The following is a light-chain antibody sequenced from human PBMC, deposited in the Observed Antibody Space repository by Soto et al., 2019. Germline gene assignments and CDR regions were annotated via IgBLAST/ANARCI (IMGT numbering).Light chain of an antibody. V-gene: IGKV3-20*01. J-gene: IGKJ5*01. Sequence: EIVLTQSPGTLSLSPGERATLSCRASQSVSSSYLAGYQQKPGQAPRLLIYGASSRDTDIPDRFSGSGSGTDFTVTISRLEPEDFAVYYCQQYGSSPGTVGQGKRLE. CDR3: QQYGSSPGT. CDR2: GAS. CDR1: QSVSSSY.